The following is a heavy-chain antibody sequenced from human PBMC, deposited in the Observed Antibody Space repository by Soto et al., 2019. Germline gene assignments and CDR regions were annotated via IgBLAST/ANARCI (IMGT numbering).Heavy chain of an antibody. D-gene: IGHD6-13*01. CDR2: ITDGVGST. J-gene: IGHJ4*02. V-gene: IGHV3-23*01. CDR1: GFTFSSYA. Sequence: EVQLLESGGGLVQPGGSLRLSCAASGFTFSSYAMSWVRQAPGKGLEWVSGITDGVGSTFYADSLQGRFTISRDNSKNTLYLQMSSMAAEATDIYYCAKVGLFRNGYMCVFRGDDWGQGTLVTVSA. CDR3: AKVGLFRNGYMCVFRGDD.